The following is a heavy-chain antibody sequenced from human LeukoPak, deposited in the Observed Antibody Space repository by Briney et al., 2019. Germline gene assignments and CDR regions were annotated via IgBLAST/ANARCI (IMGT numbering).Heavy chain of an antibody. Sequence: PGGSLRLSCSASGFTFSIYAMNWVRQAPGKWLEWVSAISGTGLTTYYADSVKGRFTISRDNSKNTLYLQMSSLRAEDTAVYYCAKGGYSDYPYYYYYMDVWGKGTTVTVSS. CDR3: AKGGYSDYPYYYYYMDV. D-gene: IGHD4-11*01. CDR1: GFTFSIYA. V-gene: IGHV3-23*01. J-gene: IGHJ6*03. CDR2: ISGTGLTT.